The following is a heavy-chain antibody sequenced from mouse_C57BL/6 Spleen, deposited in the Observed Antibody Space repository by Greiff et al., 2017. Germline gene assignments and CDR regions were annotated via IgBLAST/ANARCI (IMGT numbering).Heavy chain of an antibody. Sequence: DVMLVESGGGLVKPGGSLKLSCAASGFTFSDYGMHWVRQAPEKGLEWVAYISSGSSTIYYAATVKGRFTISRDNAKTTLFLQMTSLRSEDTAMYYCARRDGYSYYFDYWGQGTTLTVSS. J-gene: IGHJ2*01. CDR3: ARRDGYSYYFDY. D-gene: IGHD2-3*01. CDR1: GFTFSDYG. V-gene: IGHV5-17*01. CDR2: ISSGSSTI.